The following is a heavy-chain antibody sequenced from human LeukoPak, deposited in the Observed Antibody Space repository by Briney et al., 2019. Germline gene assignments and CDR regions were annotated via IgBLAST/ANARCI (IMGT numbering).Heavy chain of an antibody. Sequence: PGRSLRLSCATSGFTFSSYGMHWVRQAPGKGLEWVAVISYDGSNKYYADSVKGRFTISGDNSKNTLYLQMNSLRAEDTAVYYCAKDGSYEWGQGTLVTVSS. CDR2: ISYDGSNK. CDR1: GFTFSSYG. J-gene: IGHJ4*02. CDR3: AKDGSYE. D-gene: IGHD3-22*01. V-gene: IGHV3-30*18.